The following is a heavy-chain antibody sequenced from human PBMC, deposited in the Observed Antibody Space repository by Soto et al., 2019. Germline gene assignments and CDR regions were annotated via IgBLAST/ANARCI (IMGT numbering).Heavy chain of an antibody. CDR1: GGSITSNW. V-gene: IGHV4-4*02. Sequence: QVQLQESGPGLMKPSGTLSLTCAVSGGSITSNWWSWVRQPPGKGLEWIAEIFHTGSANYNPALMSRLTISMDQSKNHLSLNLNSVPAAGTAVYYCARHIAVSGTRGFDHWGQGTLVTVSS. J-gene: IGHJ4*02. CDR3: ARHIAVSGTRGFDH. D-gene: IGHD2-21*01. CDR2: IFHTGSA.